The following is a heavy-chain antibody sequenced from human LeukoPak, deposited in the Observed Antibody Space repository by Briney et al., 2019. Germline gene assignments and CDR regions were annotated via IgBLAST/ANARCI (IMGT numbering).Heavy chain of an antibody. CDR3: ASSESQTKFDY. V-gene: IGHV5-51*01. CDR2: IFPGDSDT. CDR1: GYSFTTHW. Sequence: PGASLQISCKGSGYSFTTHWIGWVRQLPGKGLEWMGIIFPGDSDTAYSPSFQGHVTISADKSISTSFLQWSSLKASDSAMYYCASSESQTKFDYWGQGTLVTVSS. J-gene: IGHJ4*02. D-gene: IGHD1/OR15-1a*01.